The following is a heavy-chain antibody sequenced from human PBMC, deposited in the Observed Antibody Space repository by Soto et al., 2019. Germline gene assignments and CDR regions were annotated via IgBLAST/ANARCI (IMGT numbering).Heavy chain of an antibody. V-gene: IGHV4-39*01. D-gene: IGHD2-21*02. CDR2: IYYSGST. J-gene: IGHJ5*02. CDR3: ARHPSDFWFDP. Sequence: SETLSLTCTVSGGSIGSSSYFWGWIRQPPGKGLEWIGSIYYSGSTYYNPSLKSRVTVSVDTSKNQFSLKLSSVTAADTAVYYCARHPSDFWFDPWGQETLVTVSS. CDR1: GGSIGSSSYF.